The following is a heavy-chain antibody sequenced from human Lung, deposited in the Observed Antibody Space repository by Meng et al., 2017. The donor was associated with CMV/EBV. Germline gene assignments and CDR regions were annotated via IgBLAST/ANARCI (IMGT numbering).Heavy chain of an antibody. CDR2: INPKSGAT. D-gene: IGHD3-10*01. V-gene: IGHV1-2*06. CDR3: ARFGEVIDY. J-gene: IGHJ4*02. Sequence: QVQLVKSGAEVKKPGASVKVSCKTSGYTFTGYYTHWVRQAPGQGLEWMGRINPKSGATDYAQKFQGRVTLTRDTSINTAYMELNRLTSDDTAVYYCARFGEVIDYWGQGTLVTVSS. CDR1: GYTFTGYY.